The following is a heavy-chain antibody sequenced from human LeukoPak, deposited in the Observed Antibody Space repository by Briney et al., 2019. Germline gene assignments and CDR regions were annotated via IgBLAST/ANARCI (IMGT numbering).Heavy chain of an antibody. V-gene: IGHV4-34*01. CDR1: GRSFSGYY. CDR2: INHSGST. D-gene: IGHD4-17*01. CDR3: ARGLHWAVTTSFFDY. Sequence: SETLSLTCAVYGRSFSGYYWSWIRQPPGKGLEWIGEINHSGSTNYNPSLKSRVTISVDTSKNQFSLKLSSVTAADTAVYYCARGLHWAVTTSFFDYWGQGTLVTVSS. J-gene: IGHJ4*02.